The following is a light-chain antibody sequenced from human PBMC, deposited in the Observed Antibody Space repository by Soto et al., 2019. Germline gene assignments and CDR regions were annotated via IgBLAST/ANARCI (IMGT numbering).Light chain of an antibody. CDR3: QQRSNRPRFT. CDR2: DVS. V-gene: IGKV3-11*01. CDR1: QSVDNY. J-gene: IGKJ3*01. Sequence: EIVLTQSPATLSLSPGERATLSCRPSQSVDNYLAWYQQKPGQAPRLLIYDVSNRATGTPARFSGSGSGTDFTLSISSLEPEDFAVYYCQQRSNRPRFTFGPGTKVDIK.